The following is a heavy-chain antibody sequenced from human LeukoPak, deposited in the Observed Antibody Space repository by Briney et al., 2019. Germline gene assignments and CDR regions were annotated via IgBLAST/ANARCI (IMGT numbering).Heavy chain of an antibody. CDR2: FYHSGIT. J-gene: IGHJ4*02. Sequence: SQTLSLTCTVSGGSISSGGYYWNWIRQSPGKGLEWIGYFYHSGITYYNPSLKSRVTISVETSKNQFSLKLSSVTAADTAVYYCARGDYYGSGSRYFDYWGQGTLVTVSS. CDR1: GGSISSGGYY. CDR3: ARGDYYGSGSRYFDY. D-gene: IGHD3-10*01. V-gene: IGHV4-30-2*06.